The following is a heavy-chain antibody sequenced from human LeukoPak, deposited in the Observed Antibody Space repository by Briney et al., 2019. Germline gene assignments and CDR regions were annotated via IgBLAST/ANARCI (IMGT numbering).Heavy chain of an antibody. V-gene: IGHV3-23*01. J-gene: IGHJ4*02. D-gene: IGHD6-19*01. CDR3: AKAQWLAFDY. CDR2: LSATGIST. CDR1: EFTFSSYA. Sequence: SGGSLRLSCAASEFTFSSYAMSWVRQAPGKGLEWVSGLSATGISTYYGDSVKGRFTISRDNSKNTLYLQMNSLRAEDTAVYYCAKAQWLAFDYWGQGTLVTVSS.